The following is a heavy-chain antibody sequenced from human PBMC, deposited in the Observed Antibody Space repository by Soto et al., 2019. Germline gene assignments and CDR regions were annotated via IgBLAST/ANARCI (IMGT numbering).Heavy chain of an antibody. CDR3: AKERYSGPLSYYFDY. D-gene: IGHD5-12*01. V-gene: IGHV3-23*01. Sequence: GGSLRLSCAASGFTFSSYAMSWVRQAPGKGLEWVSAISGSGGSTYYAESVKGRFTISRDNSKNTFYLQINSLIAEDTAVYYCAKERYSGPLSYYFDYWGQGTLVTVSS. CDR2: ISGSGGST. J-gene: IGHJ4*02. CDR1: GFTFSSYA.